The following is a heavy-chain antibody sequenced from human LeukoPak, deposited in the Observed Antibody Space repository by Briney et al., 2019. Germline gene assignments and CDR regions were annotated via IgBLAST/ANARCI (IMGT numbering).Heavy chain of an antibody. Sequence: GGSLRLSCAASGFNFRRYPMSWVRQAPGKGLEWVANIKEDGSEIYYVDSVKGRFTIYRDNAKNSLYLQTNSLRAEDTAVYYCARIPYYYGSGSYGHWGQGTLVTVSS. J-gene: IGHJ4*02. CDR1: GFNFRRYP. D-gene: IGHD3-10*01. V-gene: IGHV3-7*01. CDR3: ARIPYYYGSGSYGH. CDR2: IKEDGSEI.